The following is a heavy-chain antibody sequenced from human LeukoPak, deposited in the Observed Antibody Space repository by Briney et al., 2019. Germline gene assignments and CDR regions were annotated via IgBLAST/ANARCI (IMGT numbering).Heavy chain of an antibody. D-gene: IGHD6-13*01. CDR3: AKDEYSSSPMYYFDY. V-gene: IGHV3-48*04. CDR2: ISSSSSTI. Sequence: GGSLRLSCAASGFTFSFYSMNWVRQAPGKGLEWVSYISSSSSTIYYADSVKGRFTISRDNAKNSLYLQMNSLRAEDTAVYYCAKDEYSSSPMYYFDYWGQGTLVTVSS. CDR1: GFTFSFYS. J-gene: IGHJ4*02.